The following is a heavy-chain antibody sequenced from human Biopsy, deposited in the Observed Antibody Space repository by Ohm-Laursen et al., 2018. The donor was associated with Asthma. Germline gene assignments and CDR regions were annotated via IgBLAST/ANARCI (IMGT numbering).Heavy chain of an antibody. CDR2: INYRGDT. CDR3: VRGEEVAGTYFKD. J-gene: IGHJ1*01. CDR1: GGSFTHYF. V-gene: IGHV4-34*01. Sequence: SDTLSLTCAISGGSFTHYFWMWIRQPPGKGPEWIGEINYRGDTNYNPSLESRVSISVDTSTYHFSLRLNSATAADTAVYYCVRGEEVAGTYFKDWDQGTLVTVSS. D-gene: IGHD6-19*01.